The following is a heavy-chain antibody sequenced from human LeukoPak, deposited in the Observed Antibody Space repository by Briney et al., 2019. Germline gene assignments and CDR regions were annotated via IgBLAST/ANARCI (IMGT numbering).Heavy chain of an antibody. J-gene: IGHJ4*02. Sequence: SETLSLTCAVYGGSFSGYYWSWIRQPPGKGLEWIGETNHSGSTNSNPSLKSRVTISVDTSKNQYALKLSSVTAADTAVYYCARASSGWTRSEIDYWGQGTLVTVSS. CDR3: ARASSGWTRSEIDY. CDR2: TNHSGST. CDR1: GGSFSGYY. D-gene: IGHD6-19*01. V-gene: IGHV4-34*01.